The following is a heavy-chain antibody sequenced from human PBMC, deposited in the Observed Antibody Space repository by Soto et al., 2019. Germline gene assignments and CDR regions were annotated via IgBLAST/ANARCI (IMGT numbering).Heavy chain of an antibody. CDR3: ARDIVVVPAARSYYGMDV. CDR1: GYTFTGYY. Sequence: QVQLVQSGAEVKKPGASVKVSCKASGYTFTGYYMHWVRQAPGQGLEWMGWINPNSGGTNYAQKLQGRVTMTRDTSISTAYMELSRLRSDDTAVYYCARDIVVVPAARSYYGMDVWGQGTTVTVSS. CDR2: INPNSGGT. J-gene: IGHJ6*02. D-gene: IGHD2-2*01. V-gene: IGHV1-2*02.